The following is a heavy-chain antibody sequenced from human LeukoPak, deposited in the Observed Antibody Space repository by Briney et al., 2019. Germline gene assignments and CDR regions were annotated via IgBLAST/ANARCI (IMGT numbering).Heavy chain of an antibody. V-gene: IGHV3-23*01. CDR3: AKGSGPNPGSYYGYFDY. CDR1: GFTFSSYA. D-gene: IGHD1-26*01. CDR2: ISGSGGST. J-gene: IGHJ4*02. Sequence: GGSLRLSCAASGFTFSSYAMSWVRQAPGKGLEWVSAISGSGGSTYYADSVKGRFTISRDNSKNTLYLQMNSLRAEDTAVYYCAKGSGPNPGSYYGYFDYWGQGTLVTVSS.